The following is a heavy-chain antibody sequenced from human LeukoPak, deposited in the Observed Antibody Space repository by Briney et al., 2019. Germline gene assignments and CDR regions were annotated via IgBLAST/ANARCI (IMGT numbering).Heavy chain of an antibody. Sequence: GASVKVSCKASGYTFTVYYMHCVRQAPGQGLEWMGWINPNSGGTNYAQKFQGRVTMTSDTSISTAYMELSRLRSGDTAVYYCARVAVVVPAAKYYMDVWGKGTTVTVSS. V-gene: IGHV1-2*02. CDR3: ARVAVVVPAAKYYMDV. CDR1: GYTFTVYY. D-gene: IGHD2-2*01. CDR2: INPNSGGT. J-gene: IGHJ6*03.